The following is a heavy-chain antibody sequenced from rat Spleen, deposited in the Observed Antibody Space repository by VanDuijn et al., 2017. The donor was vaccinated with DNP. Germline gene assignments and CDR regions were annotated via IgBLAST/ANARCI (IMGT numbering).Heavy chain of an antibody. CDR3: ARVQLGYYALDA. J-gene: IGHJ4*01. V-gene: IGHV5S13*01. CDR2: ISTGGGNT. CDR1: GFTFSDYN. Sequence: EVQLVESGGGLVQPGRSLKLSCAASGFTFSDYNMAWVRQAPKKGLGWVATISTGGGNTYYRDSVKGRFTISRDNAKNTQYLQMDSLRSEDTATYYCARVQLGYYALDAWGQGTSVTVSS. D-gene: IGHD5-1*01.